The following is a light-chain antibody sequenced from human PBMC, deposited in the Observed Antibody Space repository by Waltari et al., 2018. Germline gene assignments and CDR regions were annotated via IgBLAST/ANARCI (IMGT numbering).Light chain of an antibody. CDR3: ASWDDSLNVWI. J-gene: IGLJ3*02. V-gene: IGLV1-44*01. CDR2: SDT. CDR1: ASNVGTKR. Sequence: QSLLSQPPSASGTPGQRVTISCSGSASNVGTKRVNWFQTHPTTAPKLLIHSDTQRPSGVPDRFSGSKSGTTASLAIGGLQSDDEAEYYCASWDDSLNVWIFGGGTRLTVL.